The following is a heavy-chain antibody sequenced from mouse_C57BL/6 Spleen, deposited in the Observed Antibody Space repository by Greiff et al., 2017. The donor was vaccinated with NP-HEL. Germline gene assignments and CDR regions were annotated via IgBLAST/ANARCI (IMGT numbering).Heavy chain of an antibody. CDR1: GYTFTSYW. CDR2: IYPSDSET. Sequence: QVHVKQPGAELVRPGSSVKLSCKASGYTFTSYWMDWVKQRPGQGLEWIGNIYPSDSETHYNQKFKDKATLTVDKSSSTAYMQLSSLTSEDSAVYYCARVGYPAYFDYWGQGTTLTVSS. CDR3: ARVGYPAYFDY. J-gene: IGHJ2*01. D-gene: IGHD2-2*01. V-gene: IGHV1-61*01.